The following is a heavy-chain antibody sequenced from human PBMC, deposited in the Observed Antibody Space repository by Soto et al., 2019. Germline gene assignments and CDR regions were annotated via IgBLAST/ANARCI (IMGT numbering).Heavy chain of an antibody. CDR3: AKDHRVEYCSGGSCYPNDAFDI. V-gene: IGHV3-23*01. CDR1: GFTFSSYA. Sequence: EVQLLESGGGLVQPGGSLRLSCAASGFTFSSYAMSWVRQAPGKGLEWVSAISGSGGSTYYADSVKGRFTISRDNSKNTPYLQKNSLRAEDTAVYYCAKDHRVEYCSGGSCYPNDAFDIWGQGTMVTVSS. D-gene: IGHD2-15*01. J-gene: IGHJ3*02. CDR2: ISGSGGST.